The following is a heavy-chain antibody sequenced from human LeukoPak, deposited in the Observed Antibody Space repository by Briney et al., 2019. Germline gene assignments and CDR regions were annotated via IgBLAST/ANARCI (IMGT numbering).Heavy chain of an antibody. D-gene: IGHD3-16*01. CDR1: GFTSRTYG. V-gene: IGHV3-48*02. CDR2: ISSTSRLI. CDR3: ARDLGIGGTLTLDY. Sequence: GGALRLSCVASGFTSRTYGVNGVRQAPGKGLECVSYISSTSRLIYYADSVRGRFTIPRDNAKNSLYLQMDRLRDEDTAVYYCARDLGIGGTLTLDYWGQGTLVTVSS. J-gene: IGHJ4*02.